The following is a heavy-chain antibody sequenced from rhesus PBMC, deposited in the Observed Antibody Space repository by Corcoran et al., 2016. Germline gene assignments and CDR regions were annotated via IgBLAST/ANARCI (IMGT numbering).Heavy chain of an antibody. Sequence: QVTLKESGPALVKPTQTLTLTCTFSGFSISTTGTGVGWIRQPPGKALEWLASIYWNDSKYYRPSLQRRLTLSKDTSKNQVVLTMPNMDPVATATYYCARVLYSSGWYGVWLQPYFDYWVQGVLVTVPS. CDR2: IYWNDSK. V-gene: IGHV2-95*01. J-gene: IGHJ4*01. CDR3: ARVLYSSGWYGVWLQPYFDY. CDR1: GFSISTTGTG. D-gene: IGHD6-31*01.